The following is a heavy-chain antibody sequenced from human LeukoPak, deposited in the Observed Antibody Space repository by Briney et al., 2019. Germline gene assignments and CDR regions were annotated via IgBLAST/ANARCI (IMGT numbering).Heavy chain of an antibody. Sequence: SETLSLTCTVSGGSISSSSYYWGWIRQPPGKGLEWIGSIYYSGSTYYNPSLKSRVTISVDTSKNQFSLKLSSVTAADTAVYYCARTAYGYPYYYYYMDVWGKGTTVTISS. CDR3: ARTAYGYPYYYYYMDV. D-gene: IGHD5-18*01. CDR2: IYYSGST. CDR1: GGSISSSSYY. J-gene: IGHJ6*03. V-gene: IGHV4-39*07.